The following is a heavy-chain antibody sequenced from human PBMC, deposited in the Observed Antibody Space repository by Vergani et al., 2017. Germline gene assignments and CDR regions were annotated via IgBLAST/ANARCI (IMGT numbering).Heavy chain of an antibody. Sequence: EVQLVESGGGLVKPGGSLRLSCAASGFTFSSYSMNWVRQAPGKGLEWVSSISSSSSYIYYADSVKGRFTISRDNSKNTLYLQMNSLRAEDTAVYYCARETYYYDSSGSKVDAFDIWGQGTMVTVSS. J-gene: IGHJ3*02. CDR2: ISSSSSYI. CDR3: ARETYYYDSSGSKVDAFDI. CDR1: GFTFSSYS. D-gene: IGHD3-22*01. V-gene: IGHV3-21*04.